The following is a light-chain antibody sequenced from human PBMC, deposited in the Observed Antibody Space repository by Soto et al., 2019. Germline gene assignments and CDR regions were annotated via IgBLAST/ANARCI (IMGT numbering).Light chain of an antibody. V-gene: IGLV2-8*01. CDR1: SSNVGNYKY. Sequence: QSALTQSPSASGSPGQSVTISCTGTSSNVGNYKYVSWYQQHPGKAPKLMIYEVSKRPSGVPDRFSGSKSGNTASLTVSGLQAEDEADYYCSSYAGSNNLVFGGGTKLTVL. CDR3: SSYAGSNNLV. J-gene: IGLJ2*01. CDR2: EVS.